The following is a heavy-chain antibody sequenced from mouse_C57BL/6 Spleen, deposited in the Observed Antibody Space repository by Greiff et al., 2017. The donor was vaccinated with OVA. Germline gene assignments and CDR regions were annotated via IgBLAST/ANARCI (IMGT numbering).Heavy chain of an antibody. CDR3: ARHGDYDPGGDYFDY. D-gene: IGHD2-4*01. CDR2: ISSGGSYT. J-gene: IGHJ2*01. CDR1: GFTFSSYG. V-gene: IGHV5-6*01. Sequence: EVKLQESGGDLVKPGGSLKLSCAASGFTFSSYGMSWVRQTPDKRLEWVATISSGGSYTYYPDSVKGRFTISRDNAKNTLYLQMSSLKSEDTAMYYCARHGDYDPGGDYFDYWGQGTTLTVSS.